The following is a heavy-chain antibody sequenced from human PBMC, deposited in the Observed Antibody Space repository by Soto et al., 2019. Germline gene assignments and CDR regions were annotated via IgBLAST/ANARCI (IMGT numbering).Heavy chain of an antibody. CDR1: GGTFSSYA. D-gene: IGHD3-10*01. V-gene: IGHV1-69*13. CDR2: IIPIFGTA. CDR3: AREAEAVRGVIVPDYYYGMDV. Sequence: SVKVSCKASGGTFSSYAISWVRQAPGQGLEWMGGIIPIFGTANYAQKFQGRVTITADESTSTAYMELSSLRSEDTAVYYCAREAEAVRGVIVPDYYYGMDVWGQGXTVTVSS. J-gene: IGHJ6*02.